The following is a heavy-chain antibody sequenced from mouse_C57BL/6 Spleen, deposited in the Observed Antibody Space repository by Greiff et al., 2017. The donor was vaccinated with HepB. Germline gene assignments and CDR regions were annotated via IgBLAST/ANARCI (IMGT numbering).Heavy chain of an antibody. CDR3: TTCGRSCGYFDV. Sequence: EVQLQQSGAELVRPGASVKLSCTASGFNIKDDYMHWVKQRPEQGLALIGWIDPENGDTEYASKFQGKATITADTSSNTAYLQLSSLTSEDTAVYYCTTCGRSCGYFDVWGTGTTVTVAS. J-gene: IGHJ1*03. CDR1: GFNIKDDY. CDR2: IDPENGDT. D-gene: IGHD1-1*01. V-gene: IGHV14-4*01.